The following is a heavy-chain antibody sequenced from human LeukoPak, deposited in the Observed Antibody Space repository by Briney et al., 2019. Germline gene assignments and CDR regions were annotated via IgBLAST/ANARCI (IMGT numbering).Heavy chain of an antibody. CDR1: GFTFSSYD. CDR2: IDTAGDT. Sequence: GGSLRLSCAASGFTFSSYDMHWVRHATGKGLEWVSAIDTAGDTYYPGSVKGRFTISRENAKNSLYLQMNSLRAGDTAVYYCAREFIGVFDIWGQGTMVTVSS. CDR3: AREFIGVFDI. J-gene: IGHJ3*02. V-gene: IGHV3-13*01.